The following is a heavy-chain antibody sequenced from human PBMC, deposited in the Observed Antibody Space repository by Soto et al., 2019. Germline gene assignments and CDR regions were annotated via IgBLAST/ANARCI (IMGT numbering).Heavy chain of an antibody. Sequence: PSETLPLTCTASGGCLSSSSYYWGRIRQPPGKGLEWIGSIYYSGSTYYNPSLKSRVTISVDTSKNQFSLKLSSVTAAGTAVYYCASTCSSTSCYGKVGAFDIWGQGTMVTVSS. J-gene: IGHJ3*02. V-gene: IGHV4-39*01. D-gene: IGHD2-2*01. CDR3: ASTCSSTSCYGKVGAFDI. CDR1: GGCLSSSSYY. CDR2: IYYSGST.